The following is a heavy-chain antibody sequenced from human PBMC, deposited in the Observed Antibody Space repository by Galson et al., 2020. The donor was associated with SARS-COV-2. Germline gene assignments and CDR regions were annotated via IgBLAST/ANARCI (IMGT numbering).Heavy chain of an antibody. Sequence: GESLKISCVASGFTFSNFAVNWVRQAPAKGLEWVSTLSRDGRKTYYADSVKGRFTVSTDISKTTLYLQMNSLRAEDTAVYYCAKTYYESGGYYSSSYYYMDVWGKGTTVTVSS. CDR3: AKTYYESGGYYSSSYYYMDV. J-gene: IGHJ6*03. V-gene: IGHV3-23*01. CDR2: LSRDGRKT. CDR1: GFTFSNFA. D-gene: IGHD3-22*01.